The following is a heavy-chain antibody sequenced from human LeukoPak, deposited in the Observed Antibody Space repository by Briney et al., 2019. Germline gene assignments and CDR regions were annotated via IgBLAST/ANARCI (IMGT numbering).Heavy chain of an antibody. CDR3: ARDRHDILTEAYYYMDV. D-gene: IGHD3-9*01. Sequence: PSETLSLTCTVSGGSISSYYWSWIRQPAGKGLEWIGRIYTSGSTNYNPSLKSRVTMSVDTSKNQFSLKLSSVTAADTAVYYCARDRHDILTEAYYYMDVWGKGTTVTVSS. V-gene: IGHV4-4*07. CDR2: IYTSGST. CDR1: GGSISSYY. J-gene: IGHJ6*03.